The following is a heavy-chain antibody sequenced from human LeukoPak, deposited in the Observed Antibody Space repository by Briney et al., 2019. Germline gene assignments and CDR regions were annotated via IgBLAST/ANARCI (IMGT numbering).Heavy chain of an antibody. CDR1: GFTFSSYD. CDR2: IGTAGDT. V-gene: IGHV3-13*01. J-gene: IGHJ6*02. D-gene: IGHD2-2*01. CDR3: ARGESSSLYYYYGMDV. Sequence: GGSLRLSCAASGFTFSSYDMHWVRQATGKGLEWVSAIGTAGDTYYPGSVKGRFTISRENAKNSLYLRMNSLRAGDTAVYYCARGESSSLYYYYGMDVWGQGTTVTVSS.